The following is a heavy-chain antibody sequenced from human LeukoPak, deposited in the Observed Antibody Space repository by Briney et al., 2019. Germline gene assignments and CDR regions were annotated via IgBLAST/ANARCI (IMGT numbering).Heavy chain of an antibody. J-gene: IGHJ5*02. D-gene: IGHD5-12*01. V-gene: IGHV4-4*02. CDR1: GGSISSSNW. Sequence: PSETLSLTCAVSGGSISSSNWWSWVRQPPGKGLEWIGEIYHSGSTNYNPSLKSRVTISVDKSKNQFSLKLSSVTAADTAVYYCARDSGYGPHNWFDPWGQGTLVTVSS. CDR2: IYHSGST. CDR3: ARDSGYGPHNWFDP.